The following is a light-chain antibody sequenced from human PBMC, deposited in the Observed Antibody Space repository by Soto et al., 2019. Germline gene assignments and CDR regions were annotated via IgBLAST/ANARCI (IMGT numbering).Light chain of an antibody. V-gene: IGKV1-33*01. CDR3: QKSDHLPL. J-gene: IGKJ3*01. Sequence: IQMTQSPPSLSASVGDRVTITCQASHDIGNSLNWYQDKPGQAPKLVIYDAYNLETGVPSTFSGGGDGTHFTFTLSSLRPEDIGTYYCQKSDHLPLFGPGTKVDIK. CDR1: HDIGNS. CDR2: DAY.